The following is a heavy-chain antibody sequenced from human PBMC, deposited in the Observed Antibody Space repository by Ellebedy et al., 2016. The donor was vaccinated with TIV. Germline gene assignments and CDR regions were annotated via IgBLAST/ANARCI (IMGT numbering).Heavy chain of an antibody. CDR3: ARTRGYNYGYSDY. J-gene: IGHJ4*02. Sequence: PGGSLRLSCAASGFTFSSYAMSWVRQAPGRGLEWVANIHPDGSEKYYVDSVKGRFTISRDNAKNSLSLHMNSLRAEDTAVYYCARTRGYNYGYSDYWGQGTLVTVSS. CDR2: IHPDGSEK. D-gene: IGHD5-18*01. CDR1: GFTFSSYA. V-gene: IGHV3-7*01.